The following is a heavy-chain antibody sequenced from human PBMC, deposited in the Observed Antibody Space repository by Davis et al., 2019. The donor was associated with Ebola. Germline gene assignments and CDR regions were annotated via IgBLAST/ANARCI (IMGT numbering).Heavy chain of an antibody. CDR1: GGSISSGGYY. Sequence: SETLSLTCPVSGGSISSGGYYWSWIRQHPGKCLEWIGYIYYSWSTYYNPSLKSRVTMSVDTSKTQFSLKLSSVTAADTAVYYCARVIEDSSSSGLDYWGQGTLVTVSS. J-gene: IGHJ4*02. V-gene: IGHV4-31*03. D-gene: IGHD6-6*01. CDR3: ARVIEDSSSSGLDY. CDR2: IYYSWST.